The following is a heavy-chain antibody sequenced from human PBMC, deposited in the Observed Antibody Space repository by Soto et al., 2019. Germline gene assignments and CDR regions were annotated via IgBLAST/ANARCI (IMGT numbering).Heavy chain of an antibody. V-gene: IGHV3-23*01. D-gene: IGHD3-22*01. CDR3: AKGISSASSFDS. CDR1: VFTFSHHD. Sequence: PGGSLRLSCAASVFTFSHHDMSWVRQAPGKGLEWVSAISGSGDRTHYADSVKGRFTISRDNSKNMLSLQMNSLRAEDTAVYHCAKGISSASSFDSWGQGTLVTVSS. J-gene: IGHJ4*02. CDR2: ISGSGDRT.